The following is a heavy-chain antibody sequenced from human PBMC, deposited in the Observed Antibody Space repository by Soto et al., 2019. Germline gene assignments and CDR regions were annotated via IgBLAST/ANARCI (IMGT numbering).Heavy chain of an antibody. CDR2: IYSSGST. V-gene: IGHV3-53*01. CDR3: ATRPLLPGAP. D-gene: IGHD2-2*01. CDR1: GFTFSSND. Sequence: EVQLVESGGGLIQPGGSLRLSCAASGFTFSSNDMNWVRQAPGKGLEWVSLIYSSGSTSYADSVKGRFTISRDNSKNTLYLQMSSLRAADTAVYYCATRPLLPGAPWGQGTVVTVSS. J-gene: IGHJ3*01.